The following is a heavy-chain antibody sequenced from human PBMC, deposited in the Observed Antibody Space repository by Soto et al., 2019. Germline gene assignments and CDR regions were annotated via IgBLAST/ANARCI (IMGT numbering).Heavy chain of an antibody. J-gene: IGHJ6*02. Sequence: QVQLVQSGAEVKKPGSSVKVSCKASGGTFSSYAISWVRQAPGQGLEWMGGIIPIFGTANYAQKFQGRVTITADESXSXAXXELSSLRSEDTAVYYCAREIAPYSSSPHYYYGMDGWGQGTTVTVSS. V-gene: IGHV1-69*12. D-gene: IGHD6-13*01. CDR3: AREIAPYSSSPHYYYGMDG. CDR1: GGTFSSYA. CDR2: IIPIFGTA.